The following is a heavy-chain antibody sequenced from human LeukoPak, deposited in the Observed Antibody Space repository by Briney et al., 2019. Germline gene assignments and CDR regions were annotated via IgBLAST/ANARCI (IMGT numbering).Heavy chain of an antibody. D-gene: IGHD6-13*01. CDR3: ARDARLAAAGTFDY. J-gene: IGHJ4*02. Sequence: SETLSLTCTVSGGSVSSSTYFWSWIRQPPGKGLEWIGYIYYSGRTSSDPSVKSRVTMSVDTSKNQFSLGLSSVTAADTAVYYCARDARLAAAGTFDYWGQGTLVTVSS. CDR2: IYYSGRT. CDR1: GGSVSSSTYF. V-gene: IGHV4-61*01.